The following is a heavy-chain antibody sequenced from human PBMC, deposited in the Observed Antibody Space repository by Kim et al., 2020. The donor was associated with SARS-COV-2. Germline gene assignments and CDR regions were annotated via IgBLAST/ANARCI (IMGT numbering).Heavy chain of an antibody. V-gene: IGHV3-66*01. D-gene: IGHD3-22*01. CDR3: ARSLSNYYSSGYPFVY. Sequence: VKCRFTISRDNSKNTLYLQMNGLRDEDTALYYCARSLSNYYSSGYPFVYWGEGTLVTVSS. J-gene: IGHJ4*02.